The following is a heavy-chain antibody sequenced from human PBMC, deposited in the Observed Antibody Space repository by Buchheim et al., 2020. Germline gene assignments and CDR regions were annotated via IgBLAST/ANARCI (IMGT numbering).Heavy chain of an antibody. D-gene: IGHD3-22*01. J-gene: IGHJ6*02. Sequence: EVQLVESGGGLVQPGGSLRLSCAASGFTFSNYWMHWVRQAPGKGLVCVARINSDGRTTTYADSVKGRFTISRDNAMNTLYLQMNSLRAEDTAVYYCVTSGSYYYYAMDVWGQGTT. CDR1: GFTFSNYW. V-gene: IGHV3-74*01. CDR2: INSDGRTT. CDR3: VTSGSYYYYAMDV.